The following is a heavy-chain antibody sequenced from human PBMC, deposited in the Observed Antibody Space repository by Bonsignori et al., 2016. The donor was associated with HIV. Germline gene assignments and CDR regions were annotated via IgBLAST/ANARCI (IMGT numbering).Heavy chain of an antibody. CDR1: GFMFGTYE. CDR3: AKGGWADY. CDR2: IDASGDRT. V-gene: IGHV3-23*01. J-gene: IGHJ4*02. Sequence: GESLKISCVASGFMFGTYEMTWVRQAPGKGLEWVSFIDASGDRTYYANSVKGRFTISRDNSENTLFLQMNSLRVEDTAIYYCAKGGWADYWGQGTLVTVSS. D-gene: IGHD3-10*01.